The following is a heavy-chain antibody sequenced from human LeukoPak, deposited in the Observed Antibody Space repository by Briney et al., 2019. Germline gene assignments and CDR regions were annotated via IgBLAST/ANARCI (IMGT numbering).Heavy chain of an antibody. J-gene: IGHJ3*02. CDR1: GFTFSSYA. Sequence: PGGSLRLSCAASGFTFSSYAMHWVRQAPGKGLEWVAVISYDGSNKYYADSVKGRFTISRDNAKNSLSLQMNSLRADDAAVYYCARASSKQLAGYLPDGFDIWGQGTMVTVSS. D-gene: IGHD3-9*01. V-gene: IGHV3-30-3*01. CDR3: ARASSKQLAGYLPDGFDI. CDR2: ISYDGSNK.